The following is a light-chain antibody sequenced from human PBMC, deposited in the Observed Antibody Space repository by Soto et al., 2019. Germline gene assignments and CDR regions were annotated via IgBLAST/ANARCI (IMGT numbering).Light chain of an antibody. CDR3: QQYNSYWT. CDR1: QSISSW. V-gene: IGKV1-5*03. Sequence: DIQMTQSPSTLSASVGDRVTITCRASQSISSWLAWYQQKPGKAPKLLIYKASSLESGVPSRFSGSGSGTEFPLTISSLQPDDFETYYCQQYNSYWTFGQGTKVEIK. J-gene: IGKJ1*01. CDR2: KAS.